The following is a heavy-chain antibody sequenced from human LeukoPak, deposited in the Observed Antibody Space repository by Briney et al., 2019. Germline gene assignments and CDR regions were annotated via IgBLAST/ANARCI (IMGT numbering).Heavy chain of an antibody. D-gene: IGHD2-8*01. CDR3: ASRYCTNGVCYPFDY. Sequence: PGGSLRLSCAASGFTFSSHWMSWVRQAPGKGLEWVANIKQDGSEKYYVDSVKGRFTISRDNAKNSLYLQMNSLRAEDTAVYYCASRYCTNGVCYPFDYWGQGTLVTVSS. J-gene: IGHJ4*02. V-gene: IGHV3-7*01. CDR1: GFTFSSHW. CDR2: IKQDGSEK.